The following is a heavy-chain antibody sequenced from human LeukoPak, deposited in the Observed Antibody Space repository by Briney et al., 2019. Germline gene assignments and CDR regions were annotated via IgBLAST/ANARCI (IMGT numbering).Heavy chain of an antibody. CDR3: AKRRGLELLYYYYMDV. CDR1: GFIFSSYG. CDR2: ISGSGGRT. V-gene: IGHV3-23*01. J-gene: IGHJ6*03. Sequence: PGGSLRLSCAASGFIFSSYGMSWVRQAPGKGLEWVSGISGSGGRTYYADSVKGRFTISSDNSKNTLFLQMNSLRAEDTAVYYCAKRRGLELLYYYYMDVWGKGTTVTVSS. D-gene: IGHD1-7*01.